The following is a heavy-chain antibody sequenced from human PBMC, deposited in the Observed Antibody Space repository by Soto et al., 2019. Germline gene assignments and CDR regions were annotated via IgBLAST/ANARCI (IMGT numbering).Heavy chain of an antibody. J-gene: IGHJ4*02. CDR3: ARAPVDDYSDY. V-gene: IGHV1-18*01. D-gene: IGHD3-9*01. Sequence: DSVQVSCKASGYTFTSYGISWVRQAPGQGLEWMGWISAYNGNTNYAQKLQGRGTMTTDTSTSTAYMEVRSLRSDETALTDCARAPVDDYSDYRGTGTLFPVSS. CDR1: GYTFTSYG. CDR2: ISAYNGNT.